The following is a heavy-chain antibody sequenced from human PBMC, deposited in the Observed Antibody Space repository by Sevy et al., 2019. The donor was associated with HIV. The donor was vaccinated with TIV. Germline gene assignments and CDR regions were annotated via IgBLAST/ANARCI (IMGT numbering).Heavy chain of an antibody. D-gene: IGHD6-13*01. Sequence: GGSLRLSCAASGFNTIHYAMHWVRQAPGKGLQWVTFIRYDGHTRYYADFVKGRFTISRDNAKNSLYLQMNSLRAEDTAVYYCAREVGSSSWPYYYGMDVWGQGTTVTVSS. J-gene: IGHJ6*02. CDR2: IRYDGHTR. CDR1: GFNTIHYA. CDR3: AREVGSSSWPYYYGMDV. V-gene: IGHV3-30*02.